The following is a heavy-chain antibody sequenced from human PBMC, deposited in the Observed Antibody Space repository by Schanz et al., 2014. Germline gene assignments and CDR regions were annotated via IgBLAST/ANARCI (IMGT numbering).Heavy chain of an antibody. D-gene: IGHD6-19*01. CDR2: ISAYNGNT. Sequence: QVQLVQSGAEVKKPGSSMKVSCKASGGTFSTYPINWVRQAPGQGLEWMGWISAYNGNTNYAQKLQGRVTMTTDTSTSTAYMELRSLRSDDTAVYYCARGGYSSGWYDRDIAHFDYWGQGTLXTVSS. J-gene: IGHJ4*02. CDR1: GGTFSTYP. V-gene: IGHV1-18*04. CDR3: ARGGYSSGWYDRDIAHFDY.